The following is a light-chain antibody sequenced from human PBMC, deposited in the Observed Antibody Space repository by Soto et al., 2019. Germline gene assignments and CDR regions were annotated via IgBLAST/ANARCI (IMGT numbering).Light chain of an antibody. V-gene: IGLV2-8*01. CDR3: SSYAGNSVLV. Sequence: QSALTQPPSASGSPGQSVTIPCTGTSSDVGGYNYVSWYQQHPGKAPRLMIYEVNKRPSGVPYRFSGSKSGNTASLTVSGLQADDEAVYYCSSYAGNSVLVFGGGTKLTVL. CDR1: SSDVGGYNY. CDR2: EVN. J-gene: IGLJ2*01.